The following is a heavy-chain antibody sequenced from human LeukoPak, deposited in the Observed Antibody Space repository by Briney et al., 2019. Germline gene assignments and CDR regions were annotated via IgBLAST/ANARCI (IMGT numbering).Heavy chain of an antibody. D-gene: IGHD6-13*01. CDR3: ATSSTWNRDTDY. V-gene: IGHV3-23*01. CDR2: INGSAGST. Sequence: GGSLRLSCAASGFTFASYAMTWVRQAPGKGLEWVSTINGSAGSTYYADSVKGRFTISRDNSKNTLYLQINNLRAEDTAVYYCATSSTWNRDTDYWGQGTLVTVSS. J-gene: IGHJ4*02. CDR1: GFTFASYA.